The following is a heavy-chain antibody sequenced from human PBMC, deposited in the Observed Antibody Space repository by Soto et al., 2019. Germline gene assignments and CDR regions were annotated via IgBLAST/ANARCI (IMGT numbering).Heavy chain of an antibody. D-gene: IGHD3-9*01. CDR3: ANDILTGYYNYYYYYMDV. CDR1: GFTFSSYA. Sequence: GGSLRLSCAASGFTFSSYAMSWVRQAPGKGLEWVSAISGSGGSTYYADSVKGRFTISRDNSKNTLYLQMNSLRAEDTAVYYCANDILTGYYNYYYYYMDVWGKGTTVTVSS. V-gene: IGHV3-23*01. J-gene: IGHJ6*03. CDR2: ISGSGGST.